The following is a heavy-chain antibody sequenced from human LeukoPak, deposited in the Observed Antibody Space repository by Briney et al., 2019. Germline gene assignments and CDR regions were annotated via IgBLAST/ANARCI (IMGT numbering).Heavy chain of an antibody. Sequence: GGTLRLSCAASGCTFSSYWMSWVRQAPGQGLGLVANIKQDGSEKFYVDSVKGRFTISRDNAKTSLYLQMNSLRAEDTAVYYCARRDGSGSVDYWGQGTLVTVSS. CDR2: IKQDGSEK. V-gene: IGHV3-7*01. CDR3: ARRDGSGSVDY. CDR1: GCTFSSYW. J-gene: IGHJ4*02. D-gene: IGHD3-10*01.